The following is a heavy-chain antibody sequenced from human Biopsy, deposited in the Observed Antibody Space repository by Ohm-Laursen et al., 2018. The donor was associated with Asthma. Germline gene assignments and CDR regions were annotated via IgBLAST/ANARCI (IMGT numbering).Heavy chain of an antibody. CDR2: VYWTGST. D-gene: IGHD6-19*01. J-gene: IGHJ4*02. V-gene: IGHV4-59*01. CDR3: VRAVRNEQWLAPFDY. Sequence: PLTLTCSVYGGSISSFYWSCIRQSPEKGLEWMGDVYWTGSTNYNPSLKSRITMSVDTSRNRMFLELTSVTAADTAIYYCVRAVRNEQWLAPFDYWGQGKPVTVSS. CDR1: GGSISSFY.